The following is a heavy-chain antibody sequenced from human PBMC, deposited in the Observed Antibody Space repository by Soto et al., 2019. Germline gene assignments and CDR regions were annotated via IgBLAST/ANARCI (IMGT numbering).Heavy chain of an antibody. CDR3: ARDXSSGDLVGNYYYYGMDV. V-gene: IGHV4-61*01. Sequence: SETLSLTCTVSGGSVSSGSYYWSWIRQPPGKGLEWIGYIYYSGSTNYNPSLKSRVTISVDTSKNQFSLKLSSVTAADTAVYYCARDXSSGDLVGNYYYYGMDVWGQGTTVTVSS. CDR2: IYYSGST. J-gene: IGHJ6*02. D-gene: IGHD6-19*01. CDR1: GGSVSSGSYY.